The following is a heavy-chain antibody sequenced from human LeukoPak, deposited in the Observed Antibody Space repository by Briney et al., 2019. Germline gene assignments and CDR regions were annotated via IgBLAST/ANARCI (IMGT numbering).Heavy chain of an antibody. Sequence: AGGSLRLSCEGSAFIFSGHWMNWVRQTPGKGPEWVANIKQGGSEKNYVDSVKGRFTISRDNAKNSLYLQMNSLRAEDTAVYYCARDSPMGSFWGQGTLVTVSS. CDR3: ARDSPMGSF. CDR1: AFIFSGHW. CDR2: IKQGGSEK. D-gene: IGHD3-16*01. V-gene: IGHV3-7*01. J-gene: IGHJ4*02.